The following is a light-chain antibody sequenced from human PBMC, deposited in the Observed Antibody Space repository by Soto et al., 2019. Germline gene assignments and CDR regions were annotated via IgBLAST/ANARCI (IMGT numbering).Light chain of an antibody. J-gene: IGKJ1*01. CDR3: IQHRTYSLT. CDR2: AAS. CDR1: QGIRND. V-gene: IGKV1-17*01. Sequence: DIQMTQFPSSLSASVGDRVTITCRASQGIRNDLGWYQQKPGKAPKRLIYAASSLQSGVPSRFSGSGSGTEFTHAMSSLQPEDCATFYCIQHRTYSLTCAQGTKVEIK.